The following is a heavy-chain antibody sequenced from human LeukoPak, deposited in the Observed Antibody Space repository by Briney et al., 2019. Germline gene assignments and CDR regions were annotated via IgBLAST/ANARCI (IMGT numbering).Heavy chain of an antibody. CDR2: ITTSGTYI. CDR3: ARVWELSFDY. J-gene: IGHJ4*02. V-gene: IGHV3-21*04. D-gene: IGHD1-26*01. CDR1: GFTFTRFN. Sequence: PGGSLRLSCAASGFTFTRFNMNWVRQAPGKGLELVSSITTSGTYIYYADSVKGRFTISRDNSKNTVHLQMNSLRAEDTAVYYCARVWELSFDYWGQGTLVTVSS.